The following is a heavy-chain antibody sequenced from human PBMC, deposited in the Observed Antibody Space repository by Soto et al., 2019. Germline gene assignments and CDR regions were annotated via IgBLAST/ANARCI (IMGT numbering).Heavy chain of an antibody. CDR2: ISAYNGNT. CDR3: ARDVPGERGYSITVFGVAAGMDV. Sequence: ASGTVSCNASGSTFPRYGSSWVRQAPEQGLEWMGWISAYNGNTNYAQKLQGRVTMTTDTSTSTAYMELRSLRSDDTAVYYCARDVPGERGYSITVFGVAAGMDVWGQGTTVTVS. V-gene: IGHV1-18*04. CDR1: GSTFPRYG. J-gene: IGHJ6*02. D-gene: IGHD3-3*01.